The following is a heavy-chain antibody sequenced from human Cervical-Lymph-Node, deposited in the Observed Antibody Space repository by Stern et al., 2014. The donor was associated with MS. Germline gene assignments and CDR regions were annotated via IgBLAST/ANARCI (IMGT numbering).Heavy chain of an antibody. CDR3: TSRNFGP. Sequence: EVQLVQSGAEVKEPGATVKISCKVSGYTFIDYYLHWVRQALGKGLEWMGLVDPKDGATKLSERFQDRFTITADTSIATAYMDLSGLRSEDTAIYYCTSRNFGPWGQGTLVTVSS. CDR1: GYTFIDYY. V-gene: IGHV1-69-2*01. J-gene: IGHJ5*02. CDR2: VDPKDGAT.